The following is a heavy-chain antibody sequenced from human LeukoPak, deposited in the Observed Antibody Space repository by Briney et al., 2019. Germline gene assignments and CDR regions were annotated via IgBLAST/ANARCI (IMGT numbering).Heavy chain of an antibody. J-gene: IGHJ4*02. Sequence: SETLSLTCTVSGGSISNSYWSWIRQPPGKGLEWIAYIYYTGNTKYNPSLKSRVIISVDTSKNQFSLKLSSVTAADTAVYYCARDSGSSPTFDYWGQGTLVTVSS. CDR2: IYYTGNT. V-gene: IGHV4-59*01. D-gene: IGHD1-26*01. CDR1: GGSISNSY. CDR3: ARDSGSSPTFDY.